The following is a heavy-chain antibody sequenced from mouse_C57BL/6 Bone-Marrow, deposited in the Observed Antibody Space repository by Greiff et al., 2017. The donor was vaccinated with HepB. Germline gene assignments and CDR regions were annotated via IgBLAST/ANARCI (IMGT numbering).Heavy chain of an antibody. CDR3: ARAPLPPFDC. Sequence: VQLQQSGAELARPGASVKLSCKASGYTFTSYGISWVKQRTGQGLEWIGEIYPRSGNTYYNEKFQGKATLTADKSSSTAYMELRSLTSEDAAVDFWARAPLPPFDCWGQGTTLTVSS. J-gene: IGHJ2*01. V-gene: IGHV1-81*01. CDR1: GYTFTSYG. CDR2: IYPRSGNT. D-gene: IGHD2-10*01.